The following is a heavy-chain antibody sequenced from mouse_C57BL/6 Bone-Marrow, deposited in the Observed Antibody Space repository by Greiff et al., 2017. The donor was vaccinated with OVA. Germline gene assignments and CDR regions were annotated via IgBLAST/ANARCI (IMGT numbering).Heavy chain of an antibody. CDR3: ARDPQTAQARGFAY. J-gene: IGHJ3*01. CDR1: GYTFTSYW. V-gene: IGHV1-50*01. D-gene: IGHD3-2*02. CDR2: IDPSDSYT. Sequence: QVQLQQPGAELVKPGASVKLSCKASGYTFTSYWMQWVKQRPGQGLEWIGEIDPSDSYTNYNQKFKGKATLTVDTSSSTAYMQLSSLTSEDAAVYYCARDPQTAQARGFAYWGQGTLVTVSA.